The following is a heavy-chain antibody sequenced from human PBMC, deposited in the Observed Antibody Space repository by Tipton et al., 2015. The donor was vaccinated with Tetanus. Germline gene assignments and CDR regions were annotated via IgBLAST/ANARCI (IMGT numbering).Heavy chain of an antibody. V-gene: IGHV4-59*01. CDR3: ARTTRRWLHPDY. D-gene: IGHD5-24*01. Sequence: TLSLTCNVSGDSMTDFYWSWIRQPPGKGLEWIAYIFYSGRTQYNPSLKSRVTISVDTAKNQFSLQLNSVTAADTAVYYCARTTRRWLHPDYGGQGTLVTVSS. J-gene: IGHJ4*02. CDR1: GDSMTDFY. CDR2: IFYSGRT.